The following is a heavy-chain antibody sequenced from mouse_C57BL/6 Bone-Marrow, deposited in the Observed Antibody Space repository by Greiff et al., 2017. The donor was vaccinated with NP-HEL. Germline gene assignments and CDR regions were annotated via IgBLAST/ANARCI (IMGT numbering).Heavy chain of an antibody. J-gene: IGHJ3*01. Sequence: EVNLVESGGGLVQPGGSLKLSCAASGFTFSDYGMAWVRQAPRKGPEWVAFISNLAYSIYYADTVTGRFTISRENAKNTLYLEMSSLRSEDTAMYYCARQDDYDGTWFAYWGQGTLVTVSA. CDR2: ISNLAYSI. V-gene: IGHV5-15*01. CDR3: ARQDDYDGTWFAY. D-gene: IGHD2-4*01. CDR1: GFTFSDYG.